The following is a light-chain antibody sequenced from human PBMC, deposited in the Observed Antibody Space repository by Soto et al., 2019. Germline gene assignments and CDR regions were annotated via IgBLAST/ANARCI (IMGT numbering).Light chain of an antibody. CDR1: QSISDY. V-gene: IGKV1-39*01. CDR2: GAS. CDR3: QQSYSLPLT. J-gene: IGKJ3*01. Sequence: DIQMTQSPSSLSASVGDSVAITCRSSQSISDYLNWYQQKPGKALKLVIYGASNLQSGVPPRFSGSGSGSDFNLTISGLEPDDFAIYFCQQSYSLPLTFGPGTKVDV.